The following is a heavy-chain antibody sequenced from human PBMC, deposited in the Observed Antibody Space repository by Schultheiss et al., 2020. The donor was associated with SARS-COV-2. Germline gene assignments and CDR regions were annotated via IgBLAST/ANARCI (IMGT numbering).Heavy chain of an antibody. V-gene: IGHV1-2*02. J-gene: IGHJ5*02. D-gene: IGHD3-22*01. CDR1: GYTFTSFG. Sequence: ASVKVSCKASGYTFTSFGISWVRQAPGQGLEWMGWINPNSGGTNYAQKFQGRVTMTRDTSISTAYMELSRLRSDDTAVYYCASGRPSERGSSGYYHEPGVGWFDPWGQGTLVTVSS. CDR2: INPNSGGT. CDR3: ASGRPSERGSSGYYHEPGVGWFDP.